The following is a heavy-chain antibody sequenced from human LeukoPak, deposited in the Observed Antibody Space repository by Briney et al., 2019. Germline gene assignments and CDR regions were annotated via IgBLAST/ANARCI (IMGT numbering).Heavy chain of an antibody. J-gene: IGHJ4*02. V-gene: IGHV3-30*18. CDR1: GFTFSSYG. CDR2: ISYDGSNK. Sequence: PGGSLRLSCAASGFTFSSYGVHWVRQAPGKGLEWVAVISYDGSNKYYADSVKGRFTISRDNSKNTLYLQMNSLRAEDTAVYYCAKDFSVAMDYFDYWGQGTLVTVSS. D-gene: IGHD6-19*01. CDR3: AKDFSVAMDYFDY.